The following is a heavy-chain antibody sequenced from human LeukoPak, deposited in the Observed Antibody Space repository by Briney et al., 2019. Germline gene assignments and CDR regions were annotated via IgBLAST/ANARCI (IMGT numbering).Heavy chain of an antibody. CDR1: GFTFSNYA. D-gene: IGHD3-10*01. CDR2: ISGSGGST. J-gene: IGHJ4*02. V-gene: IGHV3-23*01. Sequence: PGGSLRLSCAASGFTFSNYAMSWVRQAPGKGLEWVSAISGSGGSTYYAESVKGRFSISRDNSKNTLYLQMNSLRAEDTAVYYCTCNYYGSGSYYRRGHYWGQGTLVTVSS. CDR3: TCNYYGSGSYYRRGHY.